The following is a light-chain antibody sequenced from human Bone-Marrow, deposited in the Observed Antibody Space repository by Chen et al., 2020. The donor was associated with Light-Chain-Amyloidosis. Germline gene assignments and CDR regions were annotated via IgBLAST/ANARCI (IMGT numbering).Light chain of an antibody. V-gene: IGLV3-25*03. CDR2: RDT. J-gene: IGLJ2*01. Sequence: SYELTQPPSVSVSPGQTARITCSGDDLPTKYAYWYQQKPGQAPVLVIHRDTERPSGISERFSGAISGKTATLTISGVQAEDEADDHCQSADSSGTYEVIFGGGTKLTVL. CDR1: DLPTKY. CDR3: QSADSSGTYEVI.